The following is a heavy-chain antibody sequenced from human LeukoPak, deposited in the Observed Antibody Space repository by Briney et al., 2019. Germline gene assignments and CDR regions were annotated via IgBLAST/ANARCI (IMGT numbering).Heavy chain of an antibody. D-gene: IGHD2-15*01. V-gene: IGHV4-34*01. CDR3: ARAAGYCSGGSCYFGY. Sequence: SETLSLTCAVYGWSFSGYYWSWIRQPPGKGLEWIGEINHSGSTNYNPSLKSRVTISVDTSKNQFSLKLSSVTAADTAVYYCARAAGYCSGGSCYFGYWGQGTLVTVSS. CDR2: INHSGST. CDR1: GWSFSGYY. J-gene: IGHJ4*02.